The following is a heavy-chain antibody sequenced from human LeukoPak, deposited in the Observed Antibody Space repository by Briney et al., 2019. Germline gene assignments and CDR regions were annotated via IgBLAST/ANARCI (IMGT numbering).Heavy chain of an antibody. D-gene: IGHD2/OR15-2a*01. CDR2: INSDGDST. J-gene: IGHJ4*02. V-gene: IGHV3-64D*06. CDR3: VKTPYSSTWYVGDY. CDR1: GFTFSSYA. Sequence: PGGSLRLSCSASGFTFSSYAMHWVRQAAGEGLEYVSAINSDGDSTYYADSVKGRFTISRDKSKNTLYLQMSSLRPEDSAVYYCVKTPYSSTWYVGDYWGQGTLVTVSS.